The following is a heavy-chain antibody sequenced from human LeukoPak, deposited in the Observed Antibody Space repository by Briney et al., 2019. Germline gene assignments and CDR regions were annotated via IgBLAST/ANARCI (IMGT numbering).Heavy chain of an antibody. CDR3: AGRGSGWYRWFDP. D-gene: IGHD6-19*01. J-gene: IGHJ5*02. Sequence: SETLSLTCAVYGGSFSGYYWSWIRQPPGKGLEWIGEINHSGSTNYNPSLKSRVTISVDTSKNQFSLKLSSVTAADTAVYYCAGRGSGWYRWFDPWGQGTLVTVSS. CDR2: INHSGST. CDR1: GGSFSGYY. V-gene: IGHV4-34*01.